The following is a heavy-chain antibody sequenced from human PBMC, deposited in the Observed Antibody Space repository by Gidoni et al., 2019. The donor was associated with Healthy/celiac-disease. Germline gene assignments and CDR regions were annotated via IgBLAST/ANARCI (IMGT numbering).Heavy chain of an antibody. Sequence: EVQLVESGGGLVEPGGSLRLSGAASGLTFSSYWMSWVRQAPGKGLELVANIKQDGSEKYYVDSVKGRFTISRDNAKNSLYLQMNSLRAEDTAVYYCARSRAITIFGVVIIPGPFDYWGQGTLVTVSS. J-gene: IGHJ4*02. CDR1: GLTFSSYW. D-gene: IGHD3-3*01. CDR2: IKQDGSEK. CDR3: ARSRAITIFGVVIIPGPFDY. V-gene: IGHV3-7*01.